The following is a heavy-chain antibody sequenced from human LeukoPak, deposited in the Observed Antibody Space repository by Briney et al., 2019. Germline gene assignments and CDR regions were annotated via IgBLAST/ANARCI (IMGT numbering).Heavy chain of an antibody. CDR2: ISSIGGGT. D-gene: IGHD3/OR15-3a*01. V-gene: IGHV3-64D*09. J-gene: IGHJ4*02. CDR3: VKFPDW. CDR1: GFTFGTFA. Sequence: GSLRLSCSASGFTFGTFAMHWVRQAPGKGLEYISTISSIGGGTDYADSVKGRFTISRDNSKNTLFLQMSSLGAEDTAVYYCVKFPDWWGQGTLVTVSS.